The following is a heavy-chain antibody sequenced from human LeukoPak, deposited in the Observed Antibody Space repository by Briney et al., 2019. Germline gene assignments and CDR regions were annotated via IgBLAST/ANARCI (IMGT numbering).Heavy chain of an antibody. CDR3: ARVVAAAGTAGYFDY. CDR2: INGRGGDK. V-gene: IGHV3-21*01. D-gene: IGHD6-13*01. Sequence: GGSLRLSCAASGFVFNTYAMSWVRQAPGTGLEWVSDINGRGGDKYYADSVKGRFTISRDNAKNSLYLQMNSLRAEDTAVYYCARVVAAAGTAGYFDYWGQGTLVTVSS. CDR1: GFVFNTYA. J-gene: IGHJ4*02.